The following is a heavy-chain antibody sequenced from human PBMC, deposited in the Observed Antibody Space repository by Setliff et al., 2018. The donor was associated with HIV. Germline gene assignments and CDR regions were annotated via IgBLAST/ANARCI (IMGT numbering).Heavy chain of an antibody. V-gene: IGHV4-61*03. Sequence: SETLSLTCTASGGSISSGYYWSWIRQSPGKGLEWIGYIYHTGTTSYNPSLKSRVTIQIDRSNNHFSLNLRSATTADTAVYFCARDHELGAFDLWGQGTMVTVSS. J-gene: IGHJ3*01. CDR3: ARDHELGAFDL. CDR2: IYHTGTT. CDR1: GGSISSGYY. D-gene: IGHD1-26*01.